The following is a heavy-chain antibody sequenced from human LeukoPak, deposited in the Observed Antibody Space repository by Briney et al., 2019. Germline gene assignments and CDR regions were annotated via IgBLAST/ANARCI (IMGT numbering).Heavy chain of an antibody. J-gene: IGHJ5*02. CDR1: GFTFSNAW. Sequence: PGGSLTLSCAASGFTFSNAWMSWVRQAPGKGLEWVGRIKSKTDGGTTDYAAPVKDRFTISRDDSKNTLYLQMNSLKTEDTAVYYCTTVVVGKNWFDPWGQGTLVTVSS. CDR2: IKSKTDGGTT. V-gene: IGHV3-15*01. CDR3: TTVVVGKNWFDP. D-gene: IGHD2-2*01.